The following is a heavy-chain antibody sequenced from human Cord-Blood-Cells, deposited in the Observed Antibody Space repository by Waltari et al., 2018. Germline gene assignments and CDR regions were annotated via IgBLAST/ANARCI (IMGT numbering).Heavy chain of an antibody. D-gene: IGHD3-3*01. CDR1: GYTLTGYY. Sequence: QVQLVQSGAEVKKPGASVKVSCKASGYTLTGYYMHWVRQAPGQGLEWMGRINPNSGGTNYAQKFQGRVTMTRDTSISTAYMELSRLRSDDTAVYYCARTIFGVVMTFDYWGQGTLVTVSS. CDR2: INPNSGGT. J-gene: IGHJ4*02. V-gene: IGHV1-2*06. CDR3: ARTIFGVVMTFDY.